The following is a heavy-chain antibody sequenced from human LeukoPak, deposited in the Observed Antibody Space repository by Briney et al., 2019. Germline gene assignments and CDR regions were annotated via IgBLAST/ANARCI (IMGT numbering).Heavy chain of an antibody. CDR2: ISSSSSYI. V-gene: IGHV3-21*01. Sequence: GGSLRLSCAASGFTFSSYSMNWVRQAPGKGLEWVSSISSSSSYIHYADSVKGRFTISRDNAKNSLYLQMNSLRAEDTAVYYCARGSFVLEWLFDYWGQGTLVTVSS. D-gene: IGHD3-3*01. J-gene: IGHJ4*02. CDR3: ARGSFVLEWLFDY. CDR1: GFTFSSYS.